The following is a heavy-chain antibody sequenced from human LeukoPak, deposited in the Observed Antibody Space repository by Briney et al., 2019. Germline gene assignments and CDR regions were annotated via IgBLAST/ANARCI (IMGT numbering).Heavy chain of an antibody. V-gene: IGHV1-2*02. CDR3: ARDRTMIHAFDI. Sequence: ASVKVSCKASGGTFSSYAISWVRQAPGQGLEWMGWINPNSGGTNYAQKFQGRVTMTRDTSISTAYMELSRLRSDDTAVYYCARDRTMIHAFDIWGQGTMVTVSS. D-gene: IGHD3-22*01. CDR1: GGTFSSYA. CDR2: INPNSGGT. J-gene: IGHJ3*02.